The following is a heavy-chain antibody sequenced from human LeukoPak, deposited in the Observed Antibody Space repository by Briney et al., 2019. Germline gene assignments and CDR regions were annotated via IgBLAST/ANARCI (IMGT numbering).Heavy chain of an antibody. CDR3: AMKAVPRPRLYDAFDF. Sequence: GGSLRLSCAASGFTFSTYWMSWVRQAPGKGLEWVANMRQDGNEKSYVDSVKGRFTISRDNAKNSLYLQMNTLRADDTAVYYCAMKAVPRPRLYDAFDFWGQGTVVTVSS. J-gene: IGHJ3*01. CDR1: GFTFSTYW. D-gene: IGHD2-2*02. CDR2: MRQDGNEK. V-gene: IGHV3-7*03.